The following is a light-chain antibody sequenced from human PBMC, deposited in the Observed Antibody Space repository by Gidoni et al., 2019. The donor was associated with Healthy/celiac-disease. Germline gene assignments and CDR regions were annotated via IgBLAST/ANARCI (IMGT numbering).Light chain of an antibody. Sequence: DIQMTQSPSTLSASVGDRVTITCRASQRISSWLAWYQQKPGKAPKLLIYKASSLESGVPSRFSGSGSGTEFTLTISSMQPDDFATYYCQQYSSYPPWTFGQGTKVEIK. CDR1: QRISSW. CDR2: KAS. CDR3: QQYSSYPPWT. J-gene: IGKJ1*01. V-gene: IGKV1-5*03.